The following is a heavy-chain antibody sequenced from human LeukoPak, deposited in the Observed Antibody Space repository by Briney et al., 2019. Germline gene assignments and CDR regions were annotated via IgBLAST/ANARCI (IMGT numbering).Heavy chain of an antibody. D-gene: IGHD2-2*01. J-gene: IGHJ5*02. CDR3: ARGGVPAAMGDPPPNWFDP. CDR2: IIPIFGTA. Sequence: SVKVSCKASGGTFSSCAISWVRQAPGQGLEWMGGIIPIFGTANYAQKFQGRVTITADESTSTAYMELGSLRSEDTAVYYCARGGVPAAMGDPPPNWFDPWGQGTLVTVSS. V-gene: IGHV1-69*13. CDR1: GGTFSSCA.